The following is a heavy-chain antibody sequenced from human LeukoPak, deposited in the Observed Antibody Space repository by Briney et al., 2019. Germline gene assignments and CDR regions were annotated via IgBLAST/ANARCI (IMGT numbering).Heavy chain of an antibody. D-gene: IGHD2-8*01. CDR3: TRVVNGGHFDD. Sequence: SETLSLTCSVSGASINNYYWTWIRQPPGKGLEWIGYVYHTGASGYHPSLKSRVAMSLDTYKNQVSLNLRSVTAADTAVYFCTRVVNGGHFDDWGQGTLVTVSS. V-gene: IGHV4-59*01. CDR2: VYHTGAS. J-gene: IGHJ4*02. CDR1: GASINNYY.